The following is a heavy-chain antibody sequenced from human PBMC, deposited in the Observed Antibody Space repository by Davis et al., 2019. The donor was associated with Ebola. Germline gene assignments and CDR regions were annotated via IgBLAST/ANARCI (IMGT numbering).Heavy chain of an antibody. CDR3: AKAAYGDYGFDY. CDR1: GFTFSSYG. D-gene: IGHD4-17*01. Sequence: GGSLRLSCAASGFTFSSYGMHWVRQAPGKGLEWVSAISGSGGSTYYSDSVKGRFTISRDNSKNTLYLQMNSLRAEDTAVYYCAKAAYGDYGFDYWGQGTLVTVSS. CDR2: ISGSGGST. J-gene: IGHJ4*02. V-gene: IGHV3-23*01.